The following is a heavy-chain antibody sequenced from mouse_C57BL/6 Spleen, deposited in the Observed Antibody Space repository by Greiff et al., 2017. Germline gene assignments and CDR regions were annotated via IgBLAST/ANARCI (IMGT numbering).Heavy chain of an antibody. J-gene: IGHJ2*01. V-gene: IGHV1-52*01. CDR3: ARSEGYGFDD. D-gene: IGHD2-3*01. Sequence: QVQLLQPGAELVRPGSSVKLSCKASGYTFTSYWMHWVKQRPIQGLEWIGNIDPSDSATHYNQKFKDKATLTVDKSSSTAYMQLSSRTSEDSAVYYCARSEGYGFDDWGKGTTLTVSS. CDR2: IDPSDSAT. CDR1: GYTFTSYW.